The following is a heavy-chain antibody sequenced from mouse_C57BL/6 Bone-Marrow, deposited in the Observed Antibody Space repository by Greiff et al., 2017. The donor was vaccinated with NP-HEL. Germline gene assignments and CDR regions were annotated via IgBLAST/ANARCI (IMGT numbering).Heavy chain of an antibody. CDR1: GFSLTSYG. V-gene: IGHV2-6*01. CDR3: ASHIIYYDYDGGLYYFDY. D-gene: IGHD2-4*01. CDR2: IWGVGST. J-gene: IGHJ2*01. Sequence: QVQLQQSGPGLVAPSQSLSITCTVSGFSLTSYGVDWVRQSPGKGLEWLGVIWGVGSTNYNSALKSRLSISKDNSKSQVFLKMNSLQTDDTAMYYCASHIIYYDYDGGLYYFDYWGQGTTLTVSS.